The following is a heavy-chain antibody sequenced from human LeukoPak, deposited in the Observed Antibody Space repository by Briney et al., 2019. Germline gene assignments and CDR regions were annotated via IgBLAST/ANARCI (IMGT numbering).Heavy chain of an antibody. Sequence: SQTLSLTCTVSGGSISSGSYYWSWIRQPAWKGLEWIGRIYTSGSTNYNPSLKSRVTISVDTYKNHFSLKLSSVTAADTAVYYCATYSSSWRSFDYWGQGTLVTVSS. J-gene: IGHJ4*02. CDR1: GGSISSGSYY. D-gene: IGHD6-13*01. CDR2: IYTSGST. CDR3: ATYSSSWRSFDY. V-gene: IGHV4-61*02.